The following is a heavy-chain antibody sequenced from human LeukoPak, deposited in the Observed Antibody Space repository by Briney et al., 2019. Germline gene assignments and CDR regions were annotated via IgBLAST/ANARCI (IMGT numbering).Heavy chain of an antibody. CDR1: GYTFTSYD. V-gene: IGHV1-8*03. CDR2: MNPNSGNT. J-gene: IGHJ2*01. CDR3: ARALLRGSGWLPYWYFDL. Sequence: ASVKVSCKASGYTFTSYDINWVRQATGQGLEWMGWMNPNSGNTGYAQKFQGRVTITRNTSISTAYMELSSLRSEDTAVYYCARALLRGSGWLPYWYFDLWGRGTLVTVSS. D-gene: IGHD6-19*01.